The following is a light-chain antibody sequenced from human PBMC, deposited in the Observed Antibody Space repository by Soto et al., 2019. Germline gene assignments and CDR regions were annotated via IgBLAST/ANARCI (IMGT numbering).Light chain of an antibody. J-gene: IGKJ4*01. V-gene: IGKV3-15*01. CDR3: QQYNNWPPVT. CDR2: GAS. Sequence: EIVLAQSPATLSVVPGERATISWPASQTVGNYSAWYQHRPGQAPRLLIYGASTRATGIPARFSGSGSGTEFTLSISSLQSEDFAVYYCQQYNNWPPVTFGGGTKVDIK. CDR1: QTVGNY.